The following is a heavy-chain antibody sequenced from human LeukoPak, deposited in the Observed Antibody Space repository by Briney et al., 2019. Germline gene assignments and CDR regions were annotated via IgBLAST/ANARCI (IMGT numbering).Heavy chain of an antibody. Sequence: EASVKVSCKASGGTFSSYAISWVRQAPGQGLEWMGGIIPIFGTANYAQKFQGRVTITTDESTSTAYMELSSLRSEDTAVYYCARESRSGITMVHEVGNGWFDPWGQGTLVTVSS. CDR2: IIPIFGTA. V-gene: IGHV1-69*05. CDR1: GGTFSSYA. CDR3: ARESRSGITMVHEVGNGWFDP. J-gene: IGHJ5*02. D-gene: IGHD3-10*01.